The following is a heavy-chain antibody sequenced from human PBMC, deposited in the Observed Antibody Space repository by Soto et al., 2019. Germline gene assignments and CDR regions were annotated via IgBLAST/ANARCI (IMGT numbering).Heavy chain of an antibody. D-gene: IGHD2-2*01. CDR3: AKDPCQYPHSDI. CDR2: ISGSGGST. J-gene: IGHJ3*02. V-gene: IGHV3-23*01. CDR1: GFTFSSYA. Sequence: GESLKISCAASGFTFSSYAMSWVRQAPGKGLEWVSAISGSGGSTYYADSVKGRFTISRDNSKNTLYLQMNSLRAEDTAVDYCAKDPCQYPHSDIWGQGTMVTVSS.